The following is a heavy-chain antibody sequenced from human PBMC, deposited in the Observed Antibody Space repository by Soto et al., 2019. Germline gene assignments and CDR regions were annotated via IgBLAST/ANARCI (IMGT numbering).Heavy chain of an antibody. CDR3: AKDMRWLQLPYYFDY. V-gene: IGHV3-30*18. Sequence: GGSLRLSCAASRFTFSSYGMHWVRQAPGKGLEWVAVISYDGSNKYYADSVKGRFTISRDNSKNTLYLQMNSLRAEDTAVYYCAKDMRWLQLPYYFDYWGQGTLVTVSS. D-gene: IGHD5-12*01. CDR2: ISYDGSNK. J-gene: IGHJ4*02. CDR1: RFTFSSYG.